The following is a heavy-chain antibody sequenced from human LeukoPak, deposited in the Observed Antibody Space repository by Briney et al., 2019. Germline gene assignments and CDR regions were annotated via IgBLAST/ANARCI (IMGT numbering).Heavy chain of an antibody. Sequence: PGRSLRLSCAASGFTFDDYAMHWVRQAPGKGLEWVSGISWNSGSIGYADSVKGRFTISRDNAKNSLYLQMNSLRAEDTALYYCAKDIGADDYYFDYWGQGTLVTVSS. V-gene: IGHV3-9*01. J-gene: IGHJ4*02. CDR2: ISWNSGSI. CDR1: GFTFDDYA. D-gene: IGHD6-13*01. CDR3: AKDIGADDYYFDY.